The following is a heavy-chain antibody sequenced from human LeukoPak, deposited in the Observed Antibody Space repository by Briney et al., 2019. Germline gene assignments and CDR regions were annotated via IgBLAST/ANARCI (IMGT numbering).Heavy chain of an antibody. CDR2: IKSKTDGGTT. J-gene: IGHJ4*02. CDR1: GFTFSNAW. V-gene: IGHV3-15*01. Sequence: GGSLRLSCAASGFTFSNAWMSWVRQAPGKGLEWVGRIKSKTDGGTTNYAAPVKGRFTISSDDSKNTLYLQMNSLKTEDTAVYYCTTEALGATYDYWGQGTLVTVSS. CDR3: TTEALGATYDY. D-gene: IGHD1-26*01.